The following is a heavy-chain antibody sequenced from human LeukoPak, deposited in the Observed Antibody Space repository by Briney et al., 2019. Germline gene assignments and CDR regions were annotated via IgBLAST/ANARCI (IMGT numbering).Heavy chain of an antibody. CDR3: ARGNYDFWSGYPVDYYYGMDV. CDR1: GGSISSYY. D-gene: IGHD3-3*01. J-gene: IGHJ6*02. Sequence: SETLSLTCTVSGGSISSYYWSWIRQPAGKGLEWIGRIYTSGSTNYNPSLKSRVTMSVDTSKNQFSLKLSSVTAADTAVYYCARGNYDFWSGYPVDYYYGMDVWGQGTTVTVSS. V-gene: IGHV4-4*07. CDR2: IYTSGST.